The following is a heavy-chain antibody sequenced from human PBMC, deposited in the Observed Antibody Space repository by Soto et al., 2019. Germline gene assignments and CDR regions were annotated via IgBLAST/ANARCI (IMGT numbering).Heavy chain of an antibody. CDR2: ISSGSSNI. CDR1: GFAFRSYN. V-gene: IGHV3-21*01. Sequence: EVQLMESGGGLVKPGGSLTLSCAGSGFAFRSYNMNWVRQPPGKGLEWVASISSGSSNIYYADSVKGRFTISRDNAKDSLYLQMDSLRAEDSAVYYCASATVVAGTFDFWGQGTLLTVSS. D-gene: IGHD2-15*01. J-gene: IGHJ4*02. CDR3: ASATVVAGTFDF.